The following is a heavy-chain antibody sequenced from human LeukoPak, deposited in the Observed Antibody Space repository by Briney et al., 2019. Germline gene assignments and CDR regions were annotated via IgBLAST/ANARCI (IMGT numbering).Heavy chain of an antibody. J-gene: IGHJ3*01. CDR1: GFSFRSFW. CDR3: ARDMQLST. Sequence: GGSLRLSCAASGFSFRSFWMSWVRQAPGEGLEWVSLISYSGANSYYTDSVRGRFTISRDNSKDTLFLQMNSLRAEDTAIYYCARDMQLSTWGLGTMVTVSS. CDR2: ISYSGANS. D-gene: IGHD3-16*02. V-gene: IGHV3-23*01.